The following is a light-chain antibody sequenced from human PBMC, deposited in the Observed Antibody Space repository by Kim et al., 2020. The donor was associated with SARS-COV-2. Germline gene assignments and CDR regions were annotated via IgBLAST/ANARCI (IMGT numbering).Light chain of an antibody. CDR3: QQYNSYPWT. V-gene: IGKV1-16*02. CDR2: AAS. CDR1: QDISNY. Sequence: DIEMTQSPSSLSASVGDRLTITCRASQDISNYLAWYQQKPGKAPESLIYAASRLVRGVPSKFSGSGSGTDFTLTITSLQPEDFATYYCQQYNSYPWTFGQGTKVDIK. J-gene: IGKJ1*01.